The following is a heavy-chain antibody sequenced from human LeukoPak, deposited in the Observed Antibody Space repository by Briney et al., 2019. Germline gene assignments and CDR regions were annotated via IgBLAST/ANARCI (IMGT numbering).Heavy chain of an antibody. J-gene: IGHJ6*03. D-gene: IGHD1-26*01. Sequence: PSETLSLTCTVSGGSISSYYCSWIRQPAGKGLEWIGRIYTTGSTNYNTSLNSRVTMSVDTSKNPFSLRLSSVTAADTAVYYCARSAKLRVYYYYMDVWGKGTTVTVSS. V-gene: IGHV4-4*07. CDR1: GGSISSYY. CDR3: ARSAKLRVYYYYMDV. CDR2: IYTTGST.